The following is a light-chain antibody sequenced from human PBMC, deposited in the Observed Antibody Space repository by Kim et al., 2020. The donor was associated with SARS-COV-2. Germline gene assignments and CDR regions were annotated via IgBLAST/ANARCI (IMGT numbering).Light chain of an antibody. Sequence: EIVLTQSPGTLSLSPGERATLSCRASQSVSSIYLAWYQQRPGQAPRLLIFAASSRATGIPDRFSGSGSGTDFTLTISRLEPEDSAVYYCQQYGDSPYTFGQGTKLEI. CDR3: QQYGDSPYT. J-gene: IGKJ2*01. CDR1: QSVSSIY. V-gene: IGKV3-20*01. CDR2: AAS.